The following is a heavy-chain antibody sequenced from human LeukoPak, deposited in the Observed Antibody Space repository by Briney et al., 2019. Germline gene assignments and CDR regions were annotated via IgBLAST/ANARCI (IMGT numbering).Heavy chain of an antibody. J-gene: IGHJ6*03. CDR2: ISGSGGST. D-gene: IGHD4/OR15-4a*01. Sequence: GGSLRLSCAASGFTFSSYAMSWVRQAPGKGLEWVSAISGSGGSTYYADPVKGRFTISRDNSKNTLHLQMNSLRAEDTAVYYCAKVRYGENYYYYYYMDVSGKGTTVTVSS. V-gene: IGHV3-23*01. CDR3: AKVRYGENYYYYYYMDV. CDR1: GFTFSSYA.